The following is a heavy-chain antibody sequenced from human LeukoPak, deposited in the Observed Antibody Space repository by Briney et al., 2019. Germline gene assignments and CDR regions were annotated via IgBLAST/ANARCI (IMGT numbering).Heavy chain of an antibody. D-gene: IGHD3-10*01. V-gene: IGHV1-2*02. CDR2: INPNSGGT. CDR1: GYTFTRYY. Sequence: ASVKVSCKASGYTFTRYYMHWVRQAPGQGLEWMGWINPNSGGTYYAQKFQGRINMTRDTSISTAYMELSRLSSDDTAVYYCARGTVNDRGVGLNNWFDPWGQGTLVTVSS. CDR3: ARGTVNDRGVGLNNWFDP. J-gene: IGHJ5*02.